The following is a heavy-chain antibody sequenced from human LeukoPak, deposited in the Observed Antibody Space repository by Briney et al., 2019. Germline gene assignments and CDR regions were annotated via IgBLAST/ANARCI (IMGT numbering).Heavy chain of an antibody. J-gene: IGHJ4*02. CDR1: GFTFISYW. V-gene: IGHV3-74*01. CDR2: ISTDGSRT. D-gene: IGHD5-24*01. CDR3: AKELSRDGYNWLFDY. Sequence: GGSLRLSCAASGFTFISYWMHWVRQVPGKGLVWVSHISTDGSRTSYADSVKGRFTISRDNAKNTLYLQMNSLRAEDTAVYYCAKELSRDGYNWLFDYWGQGTLVTVSS.